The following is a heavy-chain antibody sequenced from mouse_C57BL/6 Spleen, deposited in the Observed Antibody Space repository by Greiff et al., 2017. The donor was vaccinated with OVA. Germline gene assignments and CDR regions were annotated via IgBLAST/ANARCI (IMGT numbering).Heavy chain of an antibody. CDR2: IWRGGST. CDR1: GFSLTSYG. J-gene: IGHJ4*01. D-gene: IGHD2-4*01. CDR3: AKNRYDYDYAMDY. V-gene: IGHV2-5*01. Sequence: QVQLKESGPGLVQPSQSLSITCTVSGFSLTSYGVHWVRQSPGKGLEWLGVIWRGGSTDYNAAFMSRLSITKDNSKSQVFFKMNSLQADDTAIYYCAKNRYDYDYAMDYWGQGTSVTVSS.